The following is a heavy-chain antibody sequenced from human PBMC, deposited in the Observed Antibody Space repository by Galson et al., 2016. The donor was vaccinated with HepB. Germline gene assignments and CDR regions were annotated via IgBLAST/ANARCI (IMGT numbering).Heavy chain of an antibody. D-gene: IGHD2-15*01. CDR3: ARRWDAFDL. CDR2: ISSSGTTI. J-gene: IGHJ3*01. V-gene: IGHV3-11*01. CDR1: GFTFSDNY. Sequence: SLRLSCAASGFTFSDNYMSWIRQAPGKGLEWLSYISSSGTTIYYADSVKGRFTISRDNAKNSLYLQMNSLRADDTALYYCARRWDAFDLWGQGTTVTVSS.